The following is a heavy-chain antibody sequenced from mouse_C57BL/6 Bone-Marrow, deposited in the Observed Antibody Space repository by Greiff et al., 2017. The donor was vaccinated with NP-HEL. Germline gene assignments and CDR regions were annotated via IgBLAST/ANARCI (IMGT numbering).Heavy chain of an antibody. CDR1: GFTFSDYG. CDR3: ARSYYYGSSYDWYFDV. J-gene: IGHJ1*03. CDR2: ISSGSSTI. D-gene: IGHD1-1*01. Sequence: EVKLMESGGGLVKPGGSLKLSCAASGFTFSDYGMHWVRQAPEKGLEWVAYISSGSSTIYYADTVKGRFTISRDNAKNTLFLQMTRLRSEDTAMYYCARSYYYGSSYDWYFDVWGTGTTVTVSS. V-gene: IGHV5-17*01.